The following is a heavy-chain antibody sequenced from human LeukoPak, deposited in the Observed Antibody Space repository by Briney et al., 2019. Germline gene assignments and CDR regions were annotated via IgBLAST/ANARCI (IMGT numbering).Heavy chain of an antibody. Sequence: PGGSLRLSCAASGFTFSSYSMNWVRQAPGKGLEWVSSISSSSSYIYYADSVKGRFTISRDNAKNSLYLQMNSLRAEDTAVYYCARGRNQAVVTAINWFDPWGQGTLVTVSS. D-gene: IGHD2-21*02. J-gene: IGHJ5*02. CDR1: GFTFSSYS. CDR2: ISSSSSYI. V-gene: IGHV3-21*01. CDR3: ARGRNQAVVTAINWFDP.